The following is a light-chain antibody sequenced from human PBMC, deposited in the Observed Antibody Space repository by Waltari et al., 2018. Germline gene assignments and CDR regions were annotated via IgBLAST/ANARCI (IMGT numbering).Light chain of an antibody. CDR1: SSNIGNNY. V-gene: IGLV1-51*01. J-gene: IGLJ1*01. CDR3: GTWDSSLSAEV. Sequence: QSVLTQPPSVSAAPGQKVTISCSGSSSNIGNNYVSWYQQFPGTAPKLLIYDNKKRPAGIPDRCSGSKSDTSASLGITGLQAGDEADYYCGTWDSSLSAEVFGTGTKVTVL. CDR2: DNK.